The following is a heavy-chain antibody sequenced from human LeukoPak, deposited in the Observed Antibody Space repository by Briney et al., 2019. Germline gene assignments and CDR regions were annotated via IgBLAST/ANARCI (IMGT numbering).Heavy chain of an antibody. CDR2: INHSGST. J-gene: IGHJ4*02. D-gene: IGHD3-3*01. V-gene: IGHV4-34*01. CDR3: ARRRITIFGVVIGYFDC. CDR1: GGSFSGYY. Sequence: SETLSLTCAVYGGSFSGYYWSWIRQPPGKGLEWIGEINHSGSTNYNPSLKSRVTISVDTSKNQFSLKLSSVTAADTAVYYCARRRITIFGVVIGYFDCWGQGTLVTVSS.